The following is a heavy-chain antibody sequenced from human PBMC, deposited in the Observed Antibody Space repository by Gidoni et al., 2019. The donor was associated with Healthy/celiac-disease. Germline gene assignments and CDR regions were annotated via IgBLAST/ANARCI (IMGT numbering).Heavy chain of an antibody. D-gene: IGHD2-8*01. CDR1: GYTLTELS. Sequence: QVQLVQSGAEVKKPGASVKVSCKVFGYTLTELSMHWVRQAPGKGLEWMGGFDPEDGETNYAQKFQGRVTMTEDTSTDTAYMELSSLRSEDTAVYYCATGQRGCTNGVCFNFDYWGQGTLVTVSS. CDR2: FDPEDGET. J-gene: IGHJ4*02. V-gene: IGHV1-24*01. CDR3: ATGQRGCTNGVCFNFDY.